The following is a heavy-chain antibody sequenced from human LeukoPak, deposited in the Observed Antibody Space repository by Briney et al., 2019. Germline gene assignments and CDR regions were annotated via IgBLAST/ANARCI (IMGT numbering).Heavy chain of an antibody. D-gene: IGHD2-15*01. CDR3: AGYCSGGSCYNLDY. CDR2: IYHSGST. CDR1: GYSISSGYY. V-gene: IGHV4-38-2*02. J-gene: IGHJ4*02. Sequence: SETLSLTCTVSGYSISSGYYWGWIRQPPGKGLEWIGSIYHSGSTYYNPSLKSRVTISVDTSKNQFSLKLSSVTAADTAVYYCAGYCSGGSCYNLDYWGQGTLVTVSS.